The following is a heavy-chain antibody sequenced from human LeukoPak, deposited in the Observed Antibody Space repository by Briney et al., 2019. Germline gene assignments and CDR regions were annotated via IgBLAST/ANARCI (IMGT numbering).Heavy chain of an antibody. CDR2: TSSDGSNV. D-gene: IGHD1-26*01. V-gene: IGHV3-30*18. Sequence: GGSLRLSCVASGFTLSSYAMHWVRQAPGKGLEWVAVTSSDGSNVYYADSVKGRFTISRDNSKNTLYLQMNNLRVEDTSVYYCAKPFMVGATGYYYYYMDVWGKGTTVTVSS. CDR3: AKPFMVGATGYYYYYMDV. CDR1: GFTLSSYA. J-gene: IGHJ6*03.